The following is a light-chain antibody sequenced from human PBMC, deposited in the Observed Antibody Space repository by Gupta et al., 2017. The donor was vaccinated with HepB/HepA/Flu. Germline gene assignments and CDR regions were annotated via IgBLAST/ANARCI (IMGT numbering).Light chain of an antibody. CDR3: QQYNDWPRT. V-gene: IGKV3-15*01. CDR2: DAS. CDR1: QRISSN. Sequence: EIVMTQSPATLSVSPGERAVLSCRASQRISSNLVWYQQKPGQAPRLLIYDASSRASGIPARVSGSGSGTEFTLTISSLQSEDFAVFYCQQYNDWPRTFGQGTKVEVK. J-gene: IGKJ1*01.